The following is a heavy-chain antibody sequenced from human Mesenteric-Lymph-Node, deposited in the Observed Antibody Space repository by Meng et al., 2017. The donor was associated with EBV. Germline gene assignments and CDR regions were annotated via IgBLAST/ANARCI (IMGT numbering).Heavy chain of an antibody. CDR2: ITAYNGDT. CDR1: GYTFSRYG. D-gene: IGHD1-1*01. J-gene: IGHJ5*02. CDR3: ERYDSPGSFDP. V-gene: IGHV1-18*01. Sequence: QGQRVQAGAEVKLPGASVKVSCKASGYTFSRYGISWVRQAPGQGLEWMGWITAYNGDTNYPQKFQARVIMAIDTSTRTAYMELRSLRSDDTAIYYCERYDSPGSFDPWGQGTLVTVSS.